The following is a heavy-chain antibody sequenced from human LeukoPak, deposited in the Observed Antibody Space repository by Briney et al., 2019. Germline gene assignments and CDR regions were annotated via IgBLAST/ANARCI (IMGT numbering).Heavy chain of an antibody. J-gene: IGHJ4*02. CDR3: AGSTLKMTTVTRFDY. Sequence: ISYDGSNKYYADSVKGRFTISRDNSKNTLYLQMSSLGAGDAAVYYCAGSTLKMTTVTRFDYWGQGTLVTVSS. D-gene: IGHD4-17*01. CDR2: ISYDGSNK. V-gene: IGHV3-30*15.